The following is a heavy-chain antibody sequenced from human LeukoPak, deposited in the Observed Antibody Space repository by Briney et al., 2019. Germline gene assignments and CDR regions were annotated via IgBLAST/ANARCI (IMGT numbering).Heavy chain of an antibody. CDR2: ISDKGTT. Sequence: SETLSLTCAVSGVSINSHYWSWIRQPPGRGLEWIGHISDKGTTKYNPSLKSRVIISADTSKNHLSLNLTSVLAADTAIYHCARRDAGWNYCDHWGQGILVTVSP. V-gene: IGHV4-59*11. CDR1: GVSINSHY. CDR3: ARRDAGWNYCDH. J-gene: IGHJ4*02. D-gene: IGHD6-19*01.